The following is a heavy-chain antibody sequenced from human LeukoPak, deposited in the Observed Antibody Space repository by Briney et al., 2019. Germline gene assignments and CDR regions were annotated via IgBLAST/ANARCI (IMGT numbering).Heavy chain of an antibody. Sequence: VKVSCKASGYTFTGYYMHWVRQAPGQGLEWMGWINPNSGGTNYAQKFQGRVTMTRDTSISTAYMELSRLRSDDTAVYYCAREGYYDSSGYYYWGQGTLVTVSS. CDR1: GYTFTGYY. J-gene: IGHJ4*02. D-gene: IGHD3-22*01. V-gene: IGHV1-2*02. CDR3: AREGYYDSSGYYY. CDR2: INPNSGGT.